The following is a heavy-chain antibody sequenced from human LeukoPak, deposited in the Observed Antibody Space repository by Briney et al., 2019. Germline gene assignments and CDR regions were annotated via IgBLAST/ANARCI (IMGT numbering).Heavy chain of an antibody. CDR2: IWYDGGNK. CDR3: ARAPDYGDYGRYFDY. Sequence: GRSLRLSCAASGFTFSSYGMHWVRQAPGKGLEWVAVIWYDGGNKYYADSVKGRFTISRDNPKNTLYLQMNSLRAEDTAVYYCARAPDYGDYGRYFDYWGQGTLVTVSS. J-gene: IGHJ4*02. CDR1: GFTFSSYG. D-gene: IGHD4-17*01. V-gene: IGHV3-33*01.